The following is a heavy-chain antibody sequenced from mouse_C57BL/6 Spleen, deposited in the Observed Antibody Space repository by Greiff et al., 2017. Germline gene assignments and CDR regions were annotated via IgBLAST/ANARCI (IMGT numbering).Heavy chain of an antibody. V-gene: IGHV5-4*01. CDR1: GFTFSSYA. CDR3: ARDQTGYYSNYYFDY. J-gene: IGHJ2*01. D-gene: IGHD2-5*01. CDR2: ISDGGSYT. Sequence: EVKLVESGGGLVKPGGSLKLSCAASGFTFSSYAMSWVRQTPEKRLEWVATISDGGSYTYYPDNVKGRFTISRDNAKNNLYLQMSHLKSEDTAMYYCARDQTGYYSNYYFDYWGQGTTLTVSS.